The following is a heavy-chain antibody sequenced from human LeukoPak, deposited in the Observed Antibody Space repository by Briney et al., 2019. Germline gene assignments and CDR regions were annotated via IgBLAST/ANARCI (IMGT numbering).Heavy chain of an antibody. CDR1: GFTFSSYA. CDR3: RWNYGGAFDI. Sequence: GRSLRLSCAASGFTFSSYAMHWVRQAPGKGLEWVAIISYDGSNKYYADSVKGRFTISRDNSKNTLYLQMNSLRAEDTAVYYCRWNYGGAFDIWGQGTMVTVSS. CDR2: ISYDGSNK. V-gene: IGHV3-30*01. D-gene: IGHD1-7*01. J-gene: IGHJ3*02.